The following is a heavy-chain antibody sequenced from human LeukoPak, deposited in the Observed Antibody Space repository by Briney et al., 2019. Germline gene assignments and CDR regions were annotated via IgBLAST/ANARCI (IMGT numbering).Heavy chain of an antibody. CDR1: GGSTNSRSDY. Sequence: KPSETLSLTCTVSGGSTNSRSDYWGWIRQPPGKGLEWIGSIYYSGSTHYNPSLKSRVTMSIDTSKNQFSLRLSSVTAADTAVYYCARRPGEYGGIDFDYWGQGTLVTVSS. V-gene: IGHV4-39*01. D-gene: IGHD2-15*01. CDR2: IYYSGST. CDR3: ARRPGEYGGIDFDY. J-gene: IGHJ4*02.